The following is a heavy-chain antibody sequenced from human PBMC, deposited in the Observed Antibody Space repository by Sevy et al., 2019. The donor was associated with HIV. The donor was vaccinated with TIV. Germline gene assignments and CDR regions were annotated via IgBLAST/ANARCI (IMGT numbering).Heavy chain of an antibody. V-gene: IGHV3-33*01. J-gene: IGHJ6*03. CDR3: ARDRYYGSGSYSDYYYYMDV. Sequence: GGSLRLSCAASGFTFSSYGMHWVRQAPDKGLEWVAVIWYDGSNKYYADSVKGRFTISRDNSKNTLYLQMNSLRAEDTAVYYCARDRYYGSGSYSDYYYYMDVWGKGTTVTVSS. CDR2: IWYDGSNK. D-gene: IGHD3-10*01. CDR1: GFTFSSYG.